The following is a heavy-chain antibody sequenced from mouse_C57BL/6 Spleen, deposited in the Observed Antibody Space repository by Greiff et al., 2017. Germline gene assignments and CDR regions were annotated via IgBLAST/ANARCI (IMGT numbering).Heavy chain of an antibody. V-gene: IGHV1-19*01. D-gene: IGHD1-1*01. CDR3: ARNAPSYYGSSYSYAMDY. CDR1: GYTFTDYY. Sequence: VQLQQSGPVLVKPGASVKMSCKASGYTFTDYYMNWVKQSHGKSLEWIGVINPYNGGTSYNQKFKGKATLTVDKSSSTAYMELNSLTSEDSAVYYCARNAPSYYGSSYSYAMDYWGQGTSVTVSS. J-gene: IGHJ4*01. CDR2: INPYNGGT.